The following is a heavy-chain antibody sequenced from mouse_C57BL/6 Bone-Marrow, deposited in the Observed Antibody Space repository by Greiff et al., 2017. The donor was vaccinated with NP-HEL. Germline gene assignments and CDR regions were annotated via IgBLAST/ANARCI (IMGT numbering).Heavy chain of an antibody. CDR1: GFSLTSYG. CDR3: ARGGSY. CDR2: IWSGGST. Sequence: QVHVKQSGPGLVQPSQSLSITCTVSGFSLTSYGVHWVRQSPGKGLEWLGVIWSGGSTDYNAAFISRLSISKDNSKSQVFFKMNSLQADDTAIYYCARGGSYWGQGTLVTVSA. J-gene: IGHJ3*01. V-gene: IGHV2-2*01.